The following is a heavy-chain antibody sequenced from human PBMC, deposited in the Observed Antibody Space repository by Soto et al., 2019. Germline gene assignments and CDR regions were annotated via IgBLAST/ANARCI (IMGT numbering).Heavy chain of an antibody. D-gene: IGHD2-15*01. J-gene: IGHJ3*02. CDR2: IWYDGSNK. CDR3: ARVGYCSGGSCYPAAFDI. CDR1: GFTFSSYG. V-gene: IGHV3-33*01. Sequence: QVQLVESGGGVVQPGRSLRLSCVASGFTFSSYGMHWVRQAPGKGLEWVAVIWYDGSNKYYADSVKGRFTISRDNSKNTLYLQMNSLRAEDTAVYYCARVGYCSGGSCYPAAFDIWGQGTMVTVSS.